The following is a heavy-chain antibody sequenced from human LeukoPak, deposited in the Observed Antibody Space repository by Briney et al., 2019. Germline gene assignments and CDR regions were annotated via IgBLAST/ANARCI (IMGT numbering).Heavy chain of an antibody. CDR2: IYYSGST. CDR3: ARLGYYDSSGYYLGYTGYYFDY. V-gene: IGHV4-59*08. D-gene: IGHD3-22*01. J-gene: IGHJ4*02. Sequence: PSETLSLTCTVSGGSISNYYWSWIRQPPGKGLEWIGYIYYSGSTNYNPSLKSRVTVSVDTSKNQFSLKLSSVTAADTAVYYCARLGYYDSSGYYLGYTGYYFDYWGQGTLVTVSS. CDR1: GGSISNYY.